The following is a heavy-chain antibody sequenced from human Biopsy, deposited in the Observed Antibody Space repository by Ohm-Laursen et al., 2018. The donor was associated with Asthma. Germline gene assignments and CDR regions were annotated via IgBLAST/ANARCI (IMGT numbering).Heavy chain of an antibody. Sequence: SLRLSCAASGFTFSSYSMNWVRQAPRKGLEWVSSISSSSSYIYYADSVKGRFTIFRDNAKNSLYLQMNSLRAEDTAVYYCARGGLGYCSSTSCYQNYYYGMDVWGQGTTVTVSS. J-gene: IGHJ6*02. V-gene: IGHV3-21*01. CDR1: GFTFSSYS. CDR2: ISSSSSYI. D-gene: IGHD2-2*01. CDR3: ARGGLGYCSSTSCYQNYYYGMDV.